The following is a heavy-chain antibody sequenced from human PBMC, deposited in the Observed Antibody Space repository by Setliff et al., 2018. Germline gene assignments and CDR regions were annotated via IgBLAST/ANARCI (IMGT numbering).Heavy chain of an antibody. CDR2: LYTSGST. CDR3: ARSRGYKHDSSGYYYDHYYYYYMDV. Sequence: SETLSLTCNVSGASISSHAWSWIRQPPGKRLEYIGYLYTSGSTNYNPSLKSRVTISVDTSKNQFSLKLSSVTAADTAVYYCARSRGYKHDSSGYYYDHYYYYYMDVWGKGTPVTVSS. V-gene: IGHV4-4*08. D-gene: IGHD3-22*01. J-gene: IGHJ6*03. CDR1: GASISSHA.